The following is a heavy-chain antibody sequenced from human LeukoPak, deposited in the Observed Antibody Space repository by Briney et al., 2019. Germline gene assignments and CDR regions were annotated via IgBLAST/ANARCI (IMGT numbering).Heavy chain of an antibody. V-gene: IGHV4-4*07. Sequence: PSETLSLTCSVSGGSISTYYWSWIRQPAGKGLEWIGRIHTSGSPNYNPSLKSRLTLSVDTSKNQLSLKLTSVTAADTAVYYCARAIDSSARNGFDPWGQGTLVTVSS. CDR3: ARAIDSSARNGFDP. CDR2: IHTSGSP. J-gene: IGHJ5*02. CDR1: GGSISTYY. D-gene: IGHD3-22*01.